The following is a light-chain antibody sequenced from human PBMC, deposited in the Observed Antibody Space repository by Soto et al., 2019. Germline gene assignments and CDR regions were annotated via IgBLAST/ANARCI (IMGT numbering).Light chain of an antibody. V-gene: IGLV1-40*01. CDR3: QSYDSSLSTSV. CDR2: GNS. Sequence: QSVLTQPPSVSGAPGQRVTISCTGSSSNIGAGYDVHWYQLLPGTAPKLLIYGNSNRPSGVPDRFSGSKSGTSASLAITGLQAEDEADYYCQSYDSSLSTSVFGGGTKVTV. CDR1: SSNIGAGYD. J-gene: IGLJ2*01.